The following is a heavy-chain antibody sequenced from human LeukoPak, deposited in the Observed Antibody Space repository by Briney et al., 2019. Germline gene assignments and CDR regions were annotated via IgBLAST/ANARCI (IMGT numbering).Heavy chain of an antibody. Sequence: GGSLRLSCAASGFTFSSYAMGWVHQAPGKGLEWVSAISGSGGSTYYADSVKGRFTISRDNSKNTLYLQMNSLRAEDTAVYYCAKDPPEYQLLPGWFDPWGQGTLVTVSS. D-gene: IGHD2-2*01. V-gene: IGHV3-23*01. CDR3: AKDPPEYQLLPGWFDP. J-gene: IGHJ5*02. CDR1: GFTFSSYA. CDR2: ISGSGGST.